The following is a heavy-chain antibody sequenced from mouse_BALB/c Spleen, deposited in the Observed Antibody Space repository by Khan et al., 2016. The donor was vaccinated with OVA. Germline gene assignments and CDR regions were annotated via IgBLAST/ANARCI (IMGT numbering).Heavy chain of an antibody. CDR2: ISYSGVT. CDR1: GYSITSGYA. CDR3: ARGNYYGYYFDY. V-gene: IGHV3-2*02. Sequence: EVKLEESGPGLVKPSQSLSLTCTVTGYSITSGYAWNWIRQFPGNKLEWMGYISYSGVTSYTPSLKSRISITRDTSKNQFFLQLTSVTTDDTATYYCARGNYYGYYFDYWGQGTTLTVSS. J-gene: IGHJ2*01. D-gene: IGHD1-1*01.